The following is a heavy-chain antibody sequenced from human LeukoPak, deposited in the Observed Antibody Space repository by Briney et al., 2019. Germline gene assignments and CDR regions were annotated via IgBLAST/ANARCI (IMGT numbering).Heavy chain of an antibody. CDR3: AKEPGNGYSYGYDYFDY. J-gene: IGHJ4*02. D-gene: IGHD5-18*01. V-gene: IGHV3-23*01. Sequence: PGGSLRLSCAASGFTFSSYAMSWVRQAPGKGLEWVSTISGSGGSTYYADSVKGRFTISRDNSKNTLYLQMNSLRAEDTAVYYCAKEPGNGYSYGYDYFDYWGQGTLVTVSS. CDR1: GFTFSSYA. CDR2: ISGSGGST.